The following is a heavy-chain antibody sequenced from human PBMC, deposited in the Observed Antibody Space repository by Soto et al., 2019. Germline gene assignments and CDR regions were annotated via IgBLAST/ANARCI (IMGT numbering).Heavy chain of an antibody. J-gene: IGHJ4*02. V-gene: IGHV1-69*02. CDR2: IIPILGIA. D-gene: IGHD2-2*01. CDR3: ARGLGYCSSTSCYAMQFDY. Sequence: LVKVSCKASGGTFSSYTISWVRQAPGQGLEWMGRIIPILGIANYAQKFQGRVTITADKSTSTAYMELSSLRSEDTAVYYCARGLGYCSSTSCYAMQFDYWGQGTLVTVSS. CDR1: GGTFSSYT.